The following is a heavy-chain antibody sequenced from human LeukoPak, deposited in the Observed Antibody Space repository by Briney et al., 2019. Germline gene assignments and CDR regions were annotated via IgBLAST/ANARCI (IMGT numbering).Heavy chain of an antibody. J-gene: IGHJ6*02. D-gene: IGHD3-10*01. CDR1: GYTFTSYG. CDR3: ARDSPTMVRGVNLYYYYGMDV. Sequence: ASVKVSCKASGYTFTSYGISWVRQAPGQGLEWMGWISAYNGNTNYAQKLQGRVTMTTDTSTSTAYMELRSLRSDDTAVYYCARDSPTMVRGVNLYYYYGMDVWGQGTTVTVSS. CDR2: ISAYNGNT. V-gene: IGHV1-18*01.